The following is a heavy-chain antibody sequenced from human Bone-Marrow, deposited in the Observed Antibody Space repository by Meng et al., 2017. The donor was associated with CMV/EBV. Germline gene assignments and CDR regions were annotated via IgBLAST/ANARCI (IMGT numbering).Heavy chain of an antibody. V-gene: IGHV1-69*10. CDR2: IIPILGIA. J-gene: IGHJ6*02. D-gene: IGHD3-9*01. CDR1: GGTFSSYA. Sequence: SVKVSCKASGGTFSSYAISWVRQAPGQGLEWMGGIIPILGIANYAQKFQGRVTITADKSTSTAYMELSSLRSEDTAVYYCARQDYDILTGDASYYYYGMDVWGQGTTVTVSS. CDR3: ARQDYDILTGDASYYYYGMDV.